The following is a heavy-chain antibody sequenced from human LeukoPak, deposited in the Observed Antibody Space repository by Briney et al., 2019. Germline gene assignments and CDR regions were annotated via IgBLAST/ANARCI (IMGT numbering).Heavy chain of an antibody. Sequence: ASVKVSCKTSGQSFTIYTLHWVRQAPGQRLEWMGWINAADGNTKYSQKFQGRVIITRDSSANTAYMELSSLTSEDSAVYYCASSRSKRITTNRGVREYYYGMDVWGQGTTVTVSS. J-gene: IGHJ6*02. CDR3: ASSRSKRITTNRGVREYYYGMDV. V-gene: IGHV1-3*01. D-gene: IGHD3-10*01. CDR1: GQSFTIYT. CDR2: INAADGNT.